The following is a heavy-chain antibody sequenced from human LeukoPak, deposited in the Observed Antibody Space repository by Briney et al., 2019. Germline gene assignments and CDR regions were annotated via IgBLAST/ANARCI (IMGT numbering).Heavy chain of an antibody. D-gene: IGHD6-25*01. CDR3: ARSIAADATTFGY. V-gene: IGHV3-11*01. Sequence: GGSLRLSCAASGFTFSDYYMSWIRQAPGKGLEWVSYVSSSGSTIYYADSVKGRFTISRDNAKNSLYLQMNSLRAEDTAVYYCARSIAADATTFGYWGQGTLVTVSS. CDR2: VSSSGSTI. CDR1: GFTFSDYY. J-gene: IGHJ4*02.